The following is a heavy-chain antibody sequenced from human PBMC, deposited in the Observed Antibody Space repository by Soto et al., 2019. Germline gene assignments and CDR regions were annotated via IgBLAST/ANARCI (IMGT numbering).Heavy chain of an antibody. CDR2: INAGNGHT. Sequence: QVQLVQSGAEVKKPGVSVKVSCKASGYTFSNYLLHWVRQAPGQGLEWMGWINAGNGHTKYSQKFQGRVTFTRDTSATTAYIELSSLRSEDTAVYYCASPSYGSGSYYWGQGTLVTVSS. D-gene: IGHD3-10*01. J-gene: IGHJ4*02. CDR1: GYTFSNYL. V-gene: IGHV1-3*01. CDR3: ASPSYGSGSYY.